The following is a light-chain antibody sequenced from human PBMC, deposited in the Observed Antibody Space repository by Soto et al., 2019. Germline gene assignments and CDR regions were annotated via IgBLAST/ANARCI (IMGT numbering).Light chain of an antibody. CDR1: SSDVGGYNY. CDR2: DVS. J-gene: IGLJ1*01. V-gene: IGLV2-14*01. CDR3: SSYTSSSTLYV. Sequence: QSVLTQPASVSGSPGQSITISCTGSSSDVGGYNYVSLYQQHPGKAPKLMIYDVSNRPSGVSNRFSGSKSGNTASLTITGLQAEDEADYYCSSYTSSSTLYVFGTGTKVTVL.